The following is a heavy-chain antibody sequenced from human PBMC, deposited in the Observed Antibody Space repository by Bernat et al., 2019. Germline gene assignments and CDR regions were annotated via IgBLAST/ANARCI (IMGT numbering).Heavy chain of an antibody. V-gene: IGHV3-30*01. Sequence: QVQLVESGGGVVQPGRSLRLSCAASGFTFTNYFMHWVRQAPGRGLEWVTVISSDGNGEYYADSVEGRFTIFRDNSKNTLYLQMNSLRAEDTAVYHCAREGTTNAVTTHPGGFDLWGQGTPVTVSS. CDR2: ISSDGNGE. CDR3: AREGTTNAVTTHPGGFDL. CDR1: GFTFTNYF. J-gene: IGHJ4*02. D-gene: IGHD4-17*01.